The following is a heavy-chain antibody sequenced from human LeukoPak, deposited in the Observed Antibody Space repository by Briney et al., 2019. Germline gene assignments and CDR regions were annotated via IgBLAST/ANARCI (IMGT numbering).Heavy chain of an antibody. CDR2: IYYSGST. V-gene: IGHV4-59*01. Sequence: SETLSLTCTVSGGSISSYYWSWIRQPPGKGQEWIGYIYYSGSTNYNPSLKSRVTISVDTSKNQFSLKLSSVTAADTAVYYCAKGAMATTDDAFDIWGQGTMVTVSS. D-gene: IGHD5-24*01. CDR1: GGSISSYY. J-gene: IGHJ3*02. CDR3: AKGAMATTDDAFDI.